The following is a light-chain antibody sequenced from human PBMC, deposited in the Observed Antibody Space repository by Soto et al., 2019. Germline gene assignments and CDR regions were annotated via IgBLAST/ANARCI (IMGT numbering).Light chain of an antibody. J-gene: IGLJ1*01. V-gene: IGLV1-44*01. CDR1: SSNIGSNT. CDR3: AAWDDSLNGRYV. Sequence: QSVLTQPPSASGTPGQGVTISCSGSSSNIGSNTVNWYQQLPGTAPKLLIYSNNQRPSGVPDRFSGSKSGTSASLAISGLQSEDEADYYCAAWDDSLNGRYVFGPGTKVTVL. CDR2: SNN.